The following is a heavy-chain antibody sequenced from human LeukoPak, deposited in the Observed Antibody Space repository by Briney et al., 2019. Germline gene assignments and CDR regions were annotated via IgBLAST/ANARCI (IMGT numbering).Heavy chain of an antibody. D-gene: IGHD5-18*01. CDR2: INPNSGGT. CDR1: GYTFTGYY. V-gene: IGHV1-2*06. J-gene: IGHJ4*02. Sequence: ASVKVSCKASGYTFTGYYMHWVRQAPGQGLEWMGRINPNSGGTNYAQKFQGRVTITRDTSASTAYMELSSLRSEDTAVYYCATVDTAMGYDYWGQGTLVTVSS. CDR3: ATVDTAMGYDY.